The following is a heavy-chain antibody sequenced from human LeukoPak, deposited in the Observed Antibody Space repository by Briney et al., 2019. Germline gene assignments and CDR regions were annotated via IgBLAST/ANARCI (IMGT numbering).Heavy chain of an antibody. D-gene: IGHD3-16*01. CDR3: ARHYYDYVWGSYGIDY. V-gene: IGHV5-51*01. J-gene: IGHJ4*02. CDR1: GYSFSNYW. Sequence: GESLKISCKGSGYSFSNYWIGWVRQMPGKGLEWMGIIYPGDSDTRYSPSFQGQVTISADKSISTAYLQWSSLKASDTAMYYCARHYYDYVWGSYGIDYWGQGTLVTVSS. CDR2: IYPGDSDT.